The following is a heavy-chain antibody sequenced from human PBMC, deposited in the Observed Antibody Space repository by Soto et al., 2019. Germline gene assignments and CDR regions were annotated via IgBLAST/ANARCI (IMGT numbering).Heavy chain of an antibody. CDR2: INAGNGNT. V-gene: IGHV1-3*01. CDR1: GYTFTSYA. J-gene: IGHJ5*02. CDR3: ARGPPVLDSSGSYNWFDP. D-gene: IGHD3-22*01. Sequence: GASVKVSCKASGYTFTSYAMHWVRQAPGQRLEWMGWINAGNGNTKYSQKFQGRVTITRDTSASTAYMELSSLRSEDTAVYYCARGPPVLDSSGSYNWFDPWGQGTLVTVSS.